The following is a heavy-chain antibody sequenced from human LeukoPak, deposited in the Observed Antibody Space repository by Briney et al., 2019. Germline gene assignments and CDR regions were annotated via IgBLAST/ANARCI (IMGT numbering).Heavy chain of an antibody. CDR1: GFTFTSSV. V-gene: IGHV1-58*01. CDR2: IVVGSGNT. CDR3: AADRGYSYGTDY. Sequence: SVKVSCKASGFTFTSSVVQWVRQARGQRLEWIGWIVVGSGNTNYAQKFQERVTITRDMSTSTAYMELSSLRSEDTAVYYCAADRGYSYGTDYWGQGTLVTVSS. D-gene: IGHD5-18*01. J-gene: IGHJ4*02.